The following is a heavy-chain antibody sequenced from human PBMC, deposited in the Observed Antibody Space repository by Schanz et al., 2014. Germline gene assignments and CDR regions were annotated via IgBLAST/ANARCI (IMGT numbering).Heavy chain of an antibody. CDR2: IHYSGST. V-gene: IGHV4-59*08. CDR3: ARLNYDSSGYPYYYGMDV. D-gene: IGHD3-22*01. CDR1: GGSIRNYY. Sequence: QVQLQESGPGLVKPSETLSLTCSVSGGSIRNYYWNWIRQPPGKGVEWIGYIHYSGSTNYNPSLESRVPMSLPPPKNQSSLRLTSVTAADTAVYYCARLNYDSSGYPYYYGMDVWGQGTTVTVSS. J-gene: IGHJ6*02.